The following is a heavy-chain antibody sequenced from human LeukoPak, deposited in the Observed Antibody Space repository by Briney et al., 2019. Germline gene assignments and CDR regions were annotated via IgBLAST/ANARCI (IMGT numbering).Heavy chain of an antibody. Sequence: ASVKVSCKASGYTFTSYGISWVRQAPGQGLEWMGWISAYNGNTNYAQKLQGRVTMTTDTSTSTAYMELSSLRSEDTAVYYCARDEAERGYSYGYDYWGQGTLVTVSS. V-gene: IGHV1-18*01. D-gene: IGHD5-18*01. J-gene: IGHJ4*02. CDR1: GYTFTSYG. CDR2: ISAYNGNT. CDR3: ARDEAERGYSYGYDY.